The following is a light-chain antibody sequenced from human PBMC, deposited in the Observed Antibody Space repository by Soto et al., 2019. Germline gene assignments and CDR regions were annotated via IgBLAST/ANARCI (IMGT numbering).Light chain of an antibody. CDR3: QSYDATNQV. CDR2: EDN. Sequence: LTQPHSVSESPGKTVIISCTRSSGSIASNYVQWYQQRPGSSPTTVIYEDNQRPSGVPDRFSGSIDSSSNSASLTISGLENEDEADYFCQSYDATNQVFGGGTKLTVL. J-gene: IGLJ3*02. CDR1: SGSIASNY. V-gene: IGLV6-57*01.